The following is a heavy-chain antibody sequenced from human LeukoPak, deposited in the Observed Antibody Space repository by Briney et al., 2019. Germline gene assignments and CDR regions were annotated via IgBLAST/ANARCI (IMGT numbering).Heavy chain of an antibody. D-gene: IGHD2-15*01. J-gene: IGHJ3*02. CDR3: ARDRDIVVVVATYHAFDI. V-gene: IGHV3-30*04. Sequence: GGSLRLSCAASGSTFSSYAMHWVRQAPGKGLGWVAVISYDGSNKYYADSVKGRFTISRGNSKNTLYLQMNSLRAEDTAVYYCARDRDIVVVVATYHAFDIWGQGTMVTVSS. CDR1: GSTFSSYA. CDR2: ISYDGSNK.